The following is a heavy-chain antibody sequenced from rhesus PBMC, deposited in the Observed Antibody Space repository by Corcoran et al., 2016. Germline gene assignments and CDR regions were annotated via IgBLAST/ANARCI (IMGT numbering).Heavy chain of an antibody. J-gene: IGHJ3*01. CDR3: ARVEYCTGSCCYGAFDF. CDR1: GGSISSNY. V-gene: IGHV4-173*01. Sequence: QLQLQESGPGLVKPSETLSLTCAVSGGSISSNYWSWIRQPPGKGLEWIGRISGSGGSTDYNPSLKSRVTISTYTSKNQFSRKLSSVPAADTAVYYCARVEYCTGSCCYGAFDFWGQGLRVTVSS. D-gene: IGHD2-21*01. CDR2: ISGSGGST.